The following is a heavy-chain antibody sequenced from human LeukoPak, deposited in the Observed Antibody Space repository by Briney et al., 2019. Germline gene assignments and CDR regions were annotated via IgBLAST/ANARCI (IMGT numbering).Heavy chain of an antibody. D-gene: IGHD3-22*01. CDR2: ISSSSSSTI. CDR3: ARDLLPYYYDSSGYYWLAD. CDR1: GFTFSSYS. Sequence: GGSLRLSCAASGFTFSSYSMNWVRQAPGKGLEWVSYISSSSSSTIYYADSVKGRFTISRDNAKNSLYLQMNSLRAEDTAVYYCARDLLPYYYDSSGYYWLADWGQGTLVTVSS. J-gene: IGHJ4*02. V-gene: IGHV3-48*01.